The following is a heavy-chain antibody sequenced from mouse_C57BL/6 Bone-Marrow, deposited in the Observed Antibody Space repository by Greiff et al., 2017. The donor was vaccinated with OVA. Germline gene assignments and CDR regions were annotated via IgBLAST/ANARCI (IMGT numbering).Heavy chain of an antibody. CDR2: ISSGSSTI. Sequence: EVKLMESGGGLVKPGGSLKLSCAASGFTFSDYGMHWVRQAPEKGLEWVAYISSGSSTIYYADTVKGRFTISRDNAKNTLFLQMTSLRSEDTAMYYCARRVVVATGAMDYWGQGTSVTVSS. D-gene: IGHD1-1*01. J-gene: IGHJ4*01. CDR3: ARRVVVATGAMDY. V-gene: IGHV5-17*01. CDR1: GFTFSDYG.